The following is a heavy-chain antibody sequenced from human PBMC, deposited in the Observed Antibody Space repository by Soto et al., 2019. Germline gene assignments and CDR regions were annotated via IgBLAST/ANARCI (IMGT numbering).Heavy chain of an antibody. CDR1: GPTFIAYY. Sequence: QLVQSGAEVKKPGASVRVSCKTSGPTFIAYYIHWVLQAPGQGLEWMGWIDPKSGGTTYEQKFLGRITMTRDTSINTAYMDLNRLKSDDTAVYYCARVSVDVPEWGQGTLITVSS. D-gene: IGHD5-12*01. CDR3: ARVSVDVPE. V-gene: IGHV1-2*02. CDR2: IDPKSGGT. J-gene: IGHJ4*02.